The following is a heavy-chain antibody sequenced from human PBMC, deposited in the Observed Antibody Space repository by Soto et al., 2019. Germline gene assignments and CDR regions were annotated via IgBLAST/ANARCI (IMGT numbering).Heavy chain of an antibody. V-gene: IGHV4-59*08. CDR1: GGSISSYY. CDR2: IYYSGST. D-gene: IGHD4-17*01. Sequence: SETLSLTCTVSGGSISSYYWSWIRQPPGKGLEWIGYIYYSGSTNYNPSLKSRVTISVDTSKNQFSLKLSSVTAADTAVYYCARRGRYGDYTIDYWGQGTLVTVSS. J-gene: IGHJ4*02. CDR3: ARRGRYGDYTIDY.